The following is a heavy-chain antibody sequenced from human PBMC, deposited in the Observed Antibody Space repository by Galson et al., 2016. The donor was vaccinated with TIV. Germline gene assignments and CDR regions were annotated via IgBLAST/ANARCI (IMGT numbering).Heavy chain of an antibody. CDR2: INPDGGTT. V-gene: IGHV1-46*04. J-gene: IGHJ4*02. Sequence: SVKVSCKASGYAFTSYYIHWVRQAPGQGLEWMGIINPDGGTTVYAQKLQDRVTMTRDTSTSTVYMDLSSLRSDDTAVYFCARGPGDQWLLAYWGLGTLVTVSS. CDR3: ARGPGDQWLLAY. D-gene: IGHD6-19*01. CDR1: GYAFTSYY.